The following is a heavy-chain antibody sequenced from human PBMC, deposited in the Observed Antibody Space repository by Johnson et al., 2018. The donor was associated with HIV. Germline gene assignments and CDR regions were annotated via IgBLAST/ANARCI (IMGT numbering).Heavy chain of an antibody. D-gene: IGHD5-12*01. CDR3: ARDLVATMNQPASDAFDI. CDR1: GFSFSTYA. J-gene: IGHJ3*02. V-gene: IGHV3-23*04. CDR2: ISAGGGST. Sequence: VQLVESGGGLVQPGGSLRLSCAASGFSFSTYAMTWVRQAPGQGLEWVSTISAGGGSTHYAESVKGRFTISRDNVKNTLYLQMNSLRAEDTAVYYCARDLVATMNQPASDAFDIWGQGTMVTVSS.